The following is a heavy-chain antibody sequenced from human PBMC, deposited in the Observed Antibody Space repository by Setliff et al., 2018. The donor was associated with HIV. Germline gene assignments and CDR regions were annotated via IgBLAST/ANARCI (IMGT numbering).Heavy chain of an antibody. D-gene: IGHD4-17*01. Sequence: SETLSLTCTVSGPSINIHYWSWIRQSPGKAFEWIGYIYSTGSTNYNPSLQSRVTISMVPSRNQFSLKVTSVTAADTAVYYCAKGAGFYGDYTFDHWGQGRQVTVSS. V-gene: IGHV4-59*11. CDR3: AKGAGFYGDYTFDH. CDR2: IYSTGST. CDR1: GPSINIHY. J-gene: IGHJ4*02.